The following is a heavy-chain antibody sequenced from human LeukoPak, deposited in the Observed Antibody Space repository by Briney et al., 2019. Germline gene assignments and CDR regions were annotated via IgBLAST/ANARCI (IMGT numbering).Heavy chain of an antibody. V-gene: IGHV3-43*02. D-gene: IGHD3-3*01. CDR1: GFTFDDYA. Sequence: PGGSLRLSCATSGFTFDDYAMHWVRQAPGKGLEWVSLISGDSGTTYYADSVTGRFTISRDNSKNSLHVQMNNLRSEDTALYYCAKQAASGGGVDYWGQGTLVTVSS. CDR2: ISGDSGTT. CDR3: AKQAASGGGVDY. J-gene: IGHJ4*02.